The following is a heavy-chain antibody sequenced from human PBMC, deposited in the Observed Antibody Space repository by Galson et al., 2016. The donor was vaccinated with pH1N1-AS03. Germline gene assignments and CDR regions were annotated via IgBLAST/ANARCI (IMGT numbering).Heavy chain of an antibody. J-gene: IGHJ6*03. CDR1: GGSFSTYA. Sequence: SVKVSCKASGGSFSTYAITWVRQAPGQGLEWMGGIIPVFGTTSFAQKFQDRVSITVDESTSTAFMELSSLRSEDTAVYYCAKGNYQLLNYYYYMDVWGKGTTVTVSS. D-gene: IGHD2-2*01. V-gene: IGHV1-69*13. CDR2: IIPVFGTT. CDR3: AKGNYQLLNYYYYMDV.